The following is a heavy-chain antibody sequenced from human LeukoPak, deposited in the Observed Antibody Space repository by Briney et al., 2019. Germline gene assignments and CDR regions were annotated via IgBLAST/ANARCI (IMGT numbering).Heavy chain of an antibody. CDR1: GGSISTTDFD. D-gene: IGHD1-26*01. V-gene: IGHV4-39*01. J-gene: IGHJ4*02. CDR3: ARFKGGTGFEN. Sequence: TSETLSLTCAVSGGSISTTDFDWAWIRQPPGQGLEWIATISSSGKSYYNPYLMSRVTISVDTSKNQFSLDVTSVTAADTGLFYCARFKGGTGFENWGRGILVIVS. CDR2: ISSSGKS.